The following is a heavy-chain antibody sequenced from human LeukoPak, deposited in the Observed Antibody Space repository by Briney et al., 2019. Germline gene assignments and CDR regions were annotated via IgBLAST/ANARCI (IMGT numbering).Heavy chain of an antibody. D-gene: IGHD7-27*01. V-gene: IGHV3-30*18. CDR2: ISYDGSNK. CDR3: AKELNGGRYYYYGMDV. J-gene: IGHJ6*02. CDR1: GFTFSSYG. Sequence: GGSLRLSCAASGFTFSSYGMHWVRQAPGKGREWVAVISYDGSNKYYADSVKGRFTISRDNSKNTLYLQMNSLRAEDTAVYYCAKELNGGRYYYYGMDVWGQGTTVTVSS.